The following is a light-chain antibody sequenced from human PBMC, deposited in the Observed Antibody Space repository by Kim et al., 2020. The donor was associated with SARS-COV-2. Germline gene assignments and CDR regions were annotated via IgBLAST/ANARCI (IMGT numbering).Light chain of an antibody. J-gene: IGKJ3*01. CDR2: DAS. CDR3: QQYDNLPFA. Sequence: DIQMTQSPSSLSASVGDRVTITCQASQDISNYLNWYQQKPGKAPKLLFYDASNLETGVPSRFSGSGSGTDFTFTISSLQPEDIATYYCQQYDNLPFAFGPGTKVDI. V-gene: IGKV1-33*01. CDR1: QDISNY.